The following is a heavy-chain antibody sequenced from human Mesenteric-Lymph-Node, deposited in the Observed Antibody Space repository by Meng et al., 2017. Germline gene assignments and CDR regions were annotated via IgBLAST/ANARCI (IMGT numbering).Heavy chain of an antibody. D-gene: IGHD3-22*01. CDR3: ASSDYYRSDY. CDR1: GGSISRSDW. CDR2: TSHSGST. V-gene: IGHV4-4*02. J-gene: IGHJ4*02. Sequence: QVQAQEAGRGLVKLSETLSLTCAVSGGSISRSDWWSWVRQPPGKGLEWIGETSHSGSTNYSPSLKSRVTISLDKSKNQLSLKLNSVTAADTAVYYCASSDYYRSDYWGQGTLVTVSS.